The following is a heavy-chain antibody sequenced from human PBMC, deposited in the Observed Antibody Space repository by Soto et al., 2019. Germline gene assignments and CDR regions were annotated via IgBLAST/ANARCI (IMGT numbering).Heavy chain of an antibody. CDR3: AGSYYDFWSGYYTLKKDSYYYGMDV. CDR1: GGSFSGYY. CDR2: INHSGST. V-gene: IGHV4-34*01. D-gene: IGHD3-3*01. J-gene: IGHJ6*02. Sequence: SETLSLTCAVYGGSFSGYYWSWIRQPPGKGLEWIGEINHSGSTNYNPSLKSRVTISVDTSKNQFSLKLSSVTAADTAVYYCAGSYYDFWSGYYTLKKDSYYYGMDVWGQGTMVTVSS.